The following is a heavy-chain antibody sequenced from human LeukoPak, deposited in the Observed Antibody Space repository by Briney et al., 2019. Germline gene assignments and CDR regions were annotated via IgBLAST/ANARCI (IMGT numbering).Heavy chain of an antibody. CDR2: ISSSSSYI. CDR3: ARDKGEMATTIFDY. V-gene: IGHV3-21*01. CDR1: GFTFSSYS. Sequence: PGGSLRLSCAASGFTFSSYSMNWVRQAPGKGLEWVSSISSSSSYICYADSVKGRFTISRDNSKNTLYLQMDSLRAEDTAVYYCARDKGEMATTIFDYWGQGTLVTVSS. D-gene: IGHD5-24*01. J-gene: IGHJ4*02.